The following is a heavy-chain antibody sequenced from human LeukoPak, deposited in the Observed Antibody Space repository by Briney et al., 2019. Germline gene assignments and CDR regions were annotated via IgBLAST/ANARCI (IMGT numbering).Heavy chain of an antibody. J-gene: IGHJ4*02. D-gene: IGHD3-10*01. CDR3: AKGEGKGGTMVRGKGSGTFDY. CDR2: ISGSGGST. V-gene: IGHV3-23*01. Sequence: QSGGSLRLSCAASGFTFSSYEMNWVRQAPGKGLEWVSAISGSGGSTYYADSVKGRFTISRDNSKSTLYLQMNSLRAEDTAVYYCAKGEGKGGTMVRGKGSGTFDYWGEGTLVTVSS. CDR1: GFTFSSYE.